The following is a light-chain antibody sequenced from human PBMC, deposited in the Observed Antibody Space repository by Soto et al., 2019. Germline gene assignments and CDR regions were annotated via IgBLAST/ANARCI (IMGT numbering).Light chain of an antibody. J-gene: IGLJ3*02. CDR1: SGDFATYNY. CDR2: EVT. V-gene: IGLV2-14*01. CDR3: SSYMTTSTLGV. Sequence: QSALTQPASVSGSPGQSITISCTGTSGDFATYNYDSWYQHHPGKARKLMIYEVTNRPSGVSNRFSGSKSGNTASRTISGFKAEDEADYCCSSYMTTSTLGVFGGGTKLTVL.